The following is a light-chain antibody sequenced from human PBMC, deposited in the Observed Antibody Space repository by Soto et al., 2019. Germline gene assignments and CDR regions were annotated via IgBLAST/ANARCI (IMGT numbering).Light chain of an antibody. CDR2: VNS. J-gene: IGLJ3*02. CDR1: SSNIGAAYG. V-gene: IGLV1-40*01. CDR3: QSYDSSLSGSV. Sequence: QSVLTQPPAVSGAPGQRVTISCTGSSSNIGAAYGVHWYQQLPGTAPKLLIYVNSNRPSGVPDRFSGSKSGTSASLAITGLQAEDEADYYCQSYDSSLSGSVFGGGTKLTVL.